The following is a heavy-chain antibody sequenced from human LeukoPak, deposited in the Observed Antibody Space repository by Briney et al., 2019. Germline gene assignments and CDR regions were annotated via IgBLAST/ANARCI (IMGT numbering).Heavy chain of an antibody. V-gene: IGHV3-33*01. CDR2: IWYDGSNK. CDR3: ARDIDGGMYSSGSFDP. Sequence: PGRSLRLSCAASGFTFSSYGMHWVRQAPGKGLEWVAVIWYDGSNKYYADSVKGRFTISRDNSKNTLYLQMNSLRAEDTAVYYCARDIDGGMYSSGSFDPWGQGTLVTVSS. D-gene: IGHD6-19*01. J-gene: IGHJ5*02. CDR1: GFTFSSYG.